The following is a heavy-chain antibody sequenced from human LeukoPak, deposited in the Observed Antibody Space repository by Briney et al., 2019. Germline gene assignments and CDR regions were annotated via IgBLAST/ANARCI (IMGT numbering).Heavy chain of an antibody. Sequence: SGGSLRLSCAASGFSFSSYAMSWVRQAPRKGLEWVSAISGSGGSTYYADSMKGRFTISRDNAKNSLYLQMNSLRAEDTAVYFCARGIYTSSPRNPKNFFDYWGQGTLVTVS. CDR3: ARGIYTSSPRNPKNFFDY. D-gene: IGHD2-2*02. J-gene: IGHJ4*02. V-gene: IGHV3-23*01. CDR1: GFSFSSYA. CDR2: ISGSGGST.